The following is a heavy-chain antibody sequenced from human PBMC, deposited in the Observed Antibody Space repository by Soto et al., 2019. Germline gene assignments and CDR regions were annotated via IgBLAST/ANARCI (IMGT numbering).Heavy chain of an antibody. J-gene: IGHJ3*02. Sequence: ASVKVSCKASEYTFTSYDINWVRQATGQGLEWMGWMNPNSGNTGYAQKFQGRVTMTRNTSISTAYMELSSLRSEDTAVYYCARGIFYYDSSGGANDAFDIWGQGTMVTVSS. CDR2: MNPNSGNT. V-gene: IGHV1-8*01. CDR1: EYTFTSYD. D-gene: IGHD3-22*01. CDR3: ARGIFYYDSSGGANDAFDI.